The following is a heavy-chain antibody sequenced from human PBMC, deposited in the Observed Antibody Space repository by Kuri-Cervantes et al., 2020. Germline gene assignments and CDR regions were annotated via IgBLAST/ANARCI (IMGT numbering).Heavy chain of an antibody. V-gene: IGHV4-4*07. CDR3: ARVRPYGDHFDY. Sequence: ESLKISCTVSGGSISSYYWSWIRQPAGKGLEWIGRIYTSGSTNYNPSLKSRVTMSVDTSKNQFSLKLSSVTAADTAVYYCARVRPYGDHFDYWGQGTLVTVSS. CDR1: GGSISSYY. J-gene: IGHJ4*02. D-gene: IGHD3-10*01. CDR2: IYTSGST.